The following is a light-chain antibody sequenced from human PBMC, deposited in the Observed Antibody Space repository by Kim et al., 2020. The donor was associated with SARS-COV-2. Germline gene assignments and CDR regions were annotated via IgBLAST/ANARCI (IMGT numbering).Light chain of an antibody. CDR2: DTG. J-gene: IGLJ2*01. V-gene: IGLV7-46*01. Sequence: PGGTVPLTCDSSPGAVTSGHFPYWFQQKPGQAPRTLIYDTGNRHSWTPARFSGSLLGGKAALTLSAAQAEDEADYYCLLSYSDSRVFGGGTQLTVL. CDR3: LLSYSDSRV. CDR1: PGAVTSGHF.